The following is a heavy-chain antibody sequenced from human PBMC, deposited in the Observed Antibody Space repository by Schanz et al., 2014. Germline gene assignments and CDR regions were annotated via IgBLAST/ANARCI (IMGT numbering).Heavy chain of an antibody. CDR1: GFTFSTYA. CDR3: AKGVGGGLLLGSAFDN. CDR2: ITTGGNT. J-gene: IGHJ3*02. D-gene: IGHD3-16*01. Sequence: VQLLQSGGALVQPGGSLRLSCSASGFTFSTYAMSWARQTPGKGLEWVSSITTGGNTYYRDSVKGRFIVSRDNSKNTVYLEMNNVRVDDTAVYYCAKGVGGGLLLGSAFDNWGQGTMVTVTS. V-gene: IGHV3-23*01.